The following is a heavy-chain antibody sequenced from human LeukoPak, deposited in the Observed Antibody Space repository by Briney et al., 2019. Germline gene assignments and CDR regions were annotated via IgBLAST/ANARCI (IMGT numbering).Heavy chain of an antibody. CDR1: GGSISSYY. J-gene: IGHJ1*01. CDR3: ARAIRVPAAIPFVYFQH. Sequence: SETLSLTCTVSGGSISSYYWSWIRQPPGKGLEWIGYIYYSGSTNYNPSLKSRVTISVDTSKNQFSLKLSSVTAADTAVYYCARAIRVPAAIPFVYFQHWGQGTLVTVSS. CDR2: IYYSGST. D-gene: IGHD2-2*01. V-gene: IGHV4-59*01.